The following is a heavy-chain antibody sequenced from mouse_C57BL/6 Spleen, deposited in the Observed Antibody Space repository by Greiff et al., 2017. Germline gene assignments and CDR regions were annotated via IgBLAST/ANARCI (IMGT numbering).Heavy chain of an antibody. Sequence: QVQLQQSGAELVMPGASVKLSCKASGYTFTSYWMHWVKQRPGQGLAWIGEIDPSDSYTNYNQKFKGKSTLTVDKSSSTAYMQLSSLTSEDSAVYYCARDGNYFDYWGQGTTLTVSS. CDR3: ARDGNYFDY. CDR1: GYTFTSYW. V-gene: IGHV1-69*01. J-gene: IGHJ2*01. CDR2: IDPSDSYT. D-gene: IGHD2-1*01.